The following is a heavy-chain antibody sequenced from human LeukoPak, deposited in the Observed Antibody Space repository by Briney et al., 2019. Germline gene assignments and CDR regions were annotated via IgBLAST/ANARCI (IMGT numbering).Heavy chain of an antibody. D-gene: IGHD3-16*01. CDR3: ARGGGYDYGDY. CDR2: IKQDGSEK. V-gene: IGHV3-7*01. J-gene: IGHJ4*02. CDR1: GFTFSSYW. Sequence: SGGSLRLSCAASGFTFSSYWMTWVRQAPGKGLEWVANIKQDGSEKYYVDSVKGRFTLSRDNAKNSLYLQMNSLRAEDTAVYYCARGGGYDYGDYWGKGTLVTVSS.